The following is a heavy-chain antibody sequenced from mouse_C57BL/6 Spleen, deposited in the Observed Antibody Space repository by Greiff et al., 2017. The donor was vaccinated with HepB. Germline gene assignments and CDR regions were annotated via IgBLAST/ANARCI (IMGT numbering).Heavy chain of an antibody. J-gene: IGHJ3*01. CDR3: AKGGFYDYAWFAY. D-gene: IGHD2-4*01. CDR1: GFTFSDYG. Sequence: EVQLVESGGGLVKLGGSLKLSCAASGFTFSDYGMHWVRQAPEKGLEWVAYISSGSSTIYYADTVKGRFTISRDNAKNTLFLQMTSLRSEDTAMYYCAKGGFYDYAWFAYWGQGTLVTVSA. CDR2: ISSGSSTI. V-gene: IGHV5-17*01.